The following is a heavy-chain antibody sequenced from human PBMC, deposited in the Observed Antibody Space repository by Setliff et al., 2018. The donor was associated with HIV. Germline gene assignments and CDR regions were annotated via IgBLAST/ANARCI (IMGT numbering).Heavy chain of an antibody. CDR3: AGDASTGRRTMGFDY. Sequence: ASVKVSCKASGYTFTDYGISWVRQAPGQGLEWMGWISGYKGNTNYAQKLQGRVTMTTDTSTSTAYMELRSLRSDDTAVYYCAGDASTGRRTMGFDYWGQGTLVTVSS. CDR1: GYTFTDYG. V-gene: IGHV1-18*01. CDR2: ISGYKGNT. D-gene: IGHD6-19*01. J-gene: IGHJ4*02.